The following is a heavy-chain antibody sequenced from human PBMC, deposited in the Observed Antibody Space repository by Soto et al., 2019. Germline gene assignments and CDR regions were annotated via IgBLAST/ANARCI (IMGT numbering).Heavy chain of an antibody. D-gene: IGHD3-10*01. CDR3: ARDQVGPAGGSDY. J-gene: IGHJ4*02. CDR2: INPNSGGT. Sequence: ASVKVSCKASGYTFTGYYMHWVRQAPGQGLEWMGWINPNSGGTNYAQKFQGRVTMTRDTSISTAYMELSRLRSDDTAVYYCARDQVGPAGGSDYWGQGTLVTSPQ. V-gene: IGHV1-2*02. CDR1: GYTFTGYY.